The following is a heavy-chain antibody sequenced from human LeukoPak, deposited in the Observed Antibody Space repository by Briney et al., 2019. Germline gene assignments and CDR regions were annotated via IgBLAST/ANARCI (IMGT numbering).Heavy chain of an antibody. CDR2: IKQDGSET. CDR3: ARYGLGDTFDV. D-gene: IGHD4-17*01. CDR1: GFTFSSYW. V-gene: IGHV3-7*01. J-gene: IGHJ3*01. Sequence: GGSLRLSCAASGFTFSSYWMSWVRQAPGKGLAWVASIKQDGSETRYMDSMKGRFTIFRDNTKTSLYLQMNSLRAEDTAVYYCARYGLGDTFDVWGQGTVVTVSS.